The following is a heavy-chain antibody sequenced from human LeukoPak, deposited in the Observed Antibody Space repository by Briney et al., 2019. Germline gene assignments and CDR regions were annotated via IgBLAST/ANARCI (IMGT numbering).Heavy chain of an antibody. CDR2: LSYDGSNE. V-gene: IGHV3-30-3*02. D-gene: IGHD4-23*01. CDR1: AFTLSTHA. J-gene: IGHJ2*01. Sequence: GRSLRLSCAASAFTLSTHAMHWVRQAPGKGLEWVAVLSYDGSNEYYVDSVKGRFTISRDNAKNSLYLQMNSLRAEDTAVYYCAKKSPQETTVGPYWYLGLWGRGALVTVSS. CDR3: AKKSPQETTVGPYWYLGL.